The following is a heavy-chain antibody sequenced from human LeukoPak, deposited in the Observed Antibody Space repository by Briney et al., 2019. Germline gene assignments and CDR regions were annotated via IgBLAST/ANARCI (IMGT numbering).Heavy chain of an antibody. CDR2: IKGDESAR. D-gene: IGHD1-26*01. V-gene: IGHV3-7*01. CDR1: GVTFSTYW. Sequence: PGGPLRLSCEASGVTFSTYWMAWVRQAAGKGPEWVANIKGDESARHQADSVKGRFTISRDNAKKSVYLQMSSLRGEDTAVYYCARDVGGSLDYWGQGTPVTVSS. J-gene: IGHJ4*02. CDR3: ARDVGGSLDY.